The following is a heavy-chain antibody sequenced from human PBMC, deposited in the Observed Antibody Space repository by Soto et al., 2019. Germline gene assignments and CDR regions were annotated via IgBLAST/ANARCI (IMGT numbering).Heavy chain of an antibody. CDR3: AKENGYSRSWFEFDY. D-gene: IGHD6-13*01. V-gene: IGHV3-23*01. J-gene: IGHJ4*02. CDR2: ISGSGGST. CDR1: GFTFSSYA. Sequence: EVQLLESGGGLVQPGGSLRLSCAASGFTFSSYAMSWVRQAPGKGLEWVSAISGSGGSTYYADSVKGRFTISRDNSKNPLYMQMNSLRAEEMAVYYCAKENGYSRSWFEFDYWGQGTLVSVSS.